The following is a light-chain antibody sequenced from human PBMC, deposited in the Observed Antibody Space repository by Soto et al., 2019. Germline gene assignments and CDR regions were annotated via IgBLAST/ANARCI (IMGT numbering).Light chain of an antibody. V-gene: IGLV2-8*01. J-gene: IGLJ2*01. CDR3: SSYGGYNNVI. CDR1: SSDVGGYNY. CDR2: EVS. Sequence: QSVLTQPPFASGSPGQSVTISCTGTSSDVGGYNYVSWYQQHPDKAPKLIIYEVSKRPSGVPDRFSGSKSGNTASLTVSGLQAEDEADYYCSSYGGYNNVIFGGGTKLTVL.